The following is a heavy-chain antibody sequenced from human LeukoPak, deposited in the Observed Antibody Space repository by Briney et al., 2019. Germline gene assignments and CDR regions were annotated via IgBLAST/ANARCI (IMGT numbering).Heavy chain of an antibody. Sequence: ASVKGSCKASGGTFSTNTISWVRQAPGKGPEWMGRFIPVLRTAEYTERFQGRVTITADKSTNTAYMELTSLKSEDTAVYYCARGKGFVGHFDSWGQGTLVTVSS. CDR2: FIPVLRTA. J-gene: IGHJ4*02. V-gene: IGHV1-69*08. CDR3: ARGKGFVGHFDS. D-gene: IGHD2-15*01. CDR1: GGTFSTNT.